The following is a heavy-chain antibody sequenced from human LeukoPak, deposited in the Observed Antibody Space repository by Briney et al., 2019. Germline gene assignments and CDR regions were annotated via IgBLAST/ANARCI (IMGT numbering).Heavy chain of an antibody. Sequence: ATVKISCNVSGYTFTDHFMHWIKQAPGKGLEWVGRLDPEDGETLYAEKFQGRVTITADTSTDTAYMELSSLIPDDTAMYHCVTCTRLDGCISLKFDHWGQGTLVSVSS. CDR2: LDPEDGET. V-gene: IGHV1-69-2*01. D-gene: IGHD4-23*01. CDR3: VTCTRLDGCISLKFDH. CDR1: GYTFTDHF. J-gene: IGHJ4*02.